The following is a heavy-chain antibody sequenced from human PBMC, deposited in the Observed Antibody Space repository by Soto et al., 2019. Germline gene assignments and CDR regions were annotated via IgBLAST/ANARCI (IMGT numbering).Heavy chain of an antibody. Sequence: QVQLVESGGGVVQPGTSLRLSCAASEFTFSSYTMHWVRQTPGKGLEWVAVISYHESDRNYGDSVRGRFTISRDNSKNTLYLQMNSLRAEDTAVYYCARDSSPGIDLWGRGTLVTFSS. CDR2: ISYHESDR. CDR3: ARDSSPGIDL. J-gene: IGHJ2*01. CDR1: EFTFSSYT. V-gene: IGHV3-30*04.